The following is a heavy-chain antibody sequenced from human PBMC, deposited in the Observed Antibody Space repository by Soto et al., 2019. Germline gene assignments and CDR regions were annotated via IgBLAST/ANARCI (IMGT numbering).Heavy chain of an antibody. J-gene: IGHJ4*02. CDR2: IVVGSGNT. CDR1: GFTFTSSA. V-gene: IGHV1-58*01. CDR3: AAIPAGYSSGWPPAIFDY. D-gene: IGHD6-19*01. Sequence: SVKVSCKASGFTFTSSAVQWVRQARGQRLEWIGWIVVGSGNTNYAQKFQERVTITRDMSTSTAYMELSSLRSEDTAVYYCAAIPAGYSSGWPPAIFDYWGQGTLVTVSS.